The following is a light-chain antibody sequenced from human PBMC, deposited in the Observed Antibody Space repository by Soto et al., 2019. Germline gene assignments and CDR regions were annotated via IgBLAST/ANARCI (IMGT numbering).Light chain of an antibody. V-gene: IGKV1-33*01. CDR2: DAS. J-gene: IGKJ5*01. Sequence: DIQMTQSPSSLSASVGDRVTFTCQASQDISNYLNWYQQKPGKAPKVLIYDASNLKTGVPSRFSGSGSGTHFTFTISSLQPENFATYYCQQYDNVPITFGQGTRPEIK. CDR3: QQYDNVPIT. CDR1: QDISNY.